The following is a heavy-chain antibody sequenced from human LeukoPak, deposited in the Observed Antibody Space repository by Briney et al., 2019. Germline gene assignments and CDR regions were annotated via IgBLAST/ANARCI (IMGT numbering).Heavy chain of an antibody. D-gene: IGHD3-10*01. CDR1: GFTFRNYV. CDR3: AREGYYGSGSPPSLYFDY. Sequence: GGSLRLSCAASGFTFRNYVIHWVRQAPGKGLEWVAVTSSDLNVKLYADSVKGRFTISRDNSRGTLYLQMNSLRPEDTAIYYCAREGYYGSGSPPSLYFDYWGQGTLVTVSS. CDR2: TSSDLNVK. V-gene: IGHV3-30-3*01. J-gene: IGHJ4*02.